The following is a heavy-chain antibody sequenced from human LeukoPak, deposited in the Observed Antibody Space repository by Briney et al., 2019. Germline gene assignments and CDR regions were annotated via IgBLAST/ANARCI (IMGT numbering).Heavy chain of an antibody. CDR2: IRSDERNR. J-gene: IGHJ4*02. V-gene: IGHV3-30*02. CDR1: GFIFKNHG. Sequence: GGSLGLSCAASGFIFKNHGMHWVRQAPGKGLGWVAFIRSDERNRFYADSVQGRFIVSRDNSKNTLYLQMNSLRAEDTAVYYCAKRARMGTPQGYYFDYWGQGTLVTVSS. CDR3: AKRARMGTPQGYYFDY. D-gene: IGHD1-14*01.